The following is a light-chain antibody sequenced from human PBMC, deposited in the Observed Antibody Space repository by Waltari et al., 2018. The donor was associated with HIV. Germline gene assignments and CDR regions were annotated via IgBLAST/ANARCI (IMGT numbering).Light chain of an antibody. CDR1: YSVSSN. Sequence: EIVMTQSPATLSVSPGEIATLTCRASYSVSSNLAWYHQKPGQAPRLLIYGASTRATDVPARFSGSGSGTEFTLTISSLQSEDVAVYFCQQYDKWPLTFGGGTKVEI. J-gene: IGKJ4*01. CDR3: QQYDKWPLT. CDR2: GAS. V-gene: IGKV3-15*01.